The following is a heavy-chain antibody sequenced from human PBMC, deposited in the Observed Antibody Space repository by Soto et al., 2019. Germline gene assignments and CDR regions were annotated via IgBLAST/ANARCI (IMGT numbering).Heavy chain of an antibody. CDR3: AREKTSYGMDV. CDR1: GYSFTSYG. CDR2: MNPNSGNT. V-gene: IGHV1-8*01. J-gene: IGHJ6*02. Sequence: QVQLVQSGAEVKKPWASVKVSCKTSGYSFTSYGINWVRQATGQGVEWMGWMNPNSGNTGYAQKFQGRVTMTRNTSISTAYMELSSLRSEDTAVYYCAREKTSYGMDVWGQGTTVTVSS.